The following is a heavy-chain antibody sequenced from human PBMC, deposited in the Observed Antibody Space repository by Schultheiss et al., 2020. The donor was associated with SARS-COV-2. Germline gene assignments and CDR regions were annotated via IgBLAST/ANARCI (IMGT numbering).Heavy chain of an antibody. CDR1: GFTFSSYW. D-gene: IGHD6-6*01. CDR2: INSDGSSI. CDR3: ARGGAARPSLDYDY. J-gene: IGHJ4*02. V-gene: IGHV3-74*01. Sequence: GGSLRLSCAASGFTFSSYWMHWVRQAPGKGLVWVSRINSDGSSISYVDSVKGRFTISRDNAKNSLYLQMNSLRAEDTAVYYCARGGAARPSLDYDYWGQGTLVTVSS.